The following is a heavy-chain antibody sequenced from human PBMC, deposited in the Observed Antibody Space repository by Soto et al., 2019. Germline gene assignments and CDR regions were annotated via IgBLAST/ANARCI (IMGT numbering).Heavy chain of an antibody. J-gene: IGHJ2*01. Sequence: QVQLQESGPGLVQPSQTLSLTCTVSGDSITAGGHYWAWIRQHPEKGLEWLGYIHYSGTTDYNPSLKSRLTVSVDTTKNQFALSLSSVTAADTAIYYRAALTATYWNFSIWGRGTLVTVSS. V-gene: IGHV4-31*03. CDR3: AALTATYWNFSI. CDR1: GDSITAGGHY. D-gene: IGHD2-21*02. CDR2: IHYSGTT.